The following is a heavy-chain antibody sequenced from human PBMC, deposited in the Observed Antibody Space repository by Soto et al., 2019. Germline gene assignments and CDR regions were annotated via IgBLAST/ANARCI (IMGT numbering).Heavy chain of an antibody. D-gene: IGHD3-10*01. CDR1: GFSLTTDGVG. V-gene: IGHV2-5*02. J-gene: IGHJ4*02. Sequence: QITLKESGPTLVKPTQTLTLTCSFSGFSLTTDGVGVGWGRQPPGEAVEWLALIYWDDDERYSPSLKTRLTITKYPSKNQVVLIMTNMDPVDTATYYCAHSRNLITEDAQVGDFDYWGQGTLVTVSS. CDR2: IYWDDDE. CDR3: AHSRNLITEDAQVGDFDY.